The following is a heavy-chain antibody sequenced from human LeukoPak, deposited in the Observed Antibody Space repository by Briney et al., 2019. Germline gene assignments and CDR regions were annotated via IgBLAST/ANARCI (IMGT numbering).Heavy chain of an antibody. CDR3: ARLSNYPYYMDV. Sequence: SETPSLTCTVSGGSISSSSYYWGWIRQPPGKGLEWIGSIYYSGSTYYNPSLKSRVTISVDTSKNQSSLKLSSVTAADTAVYYCARLSNYPYYMDVWGKGTTVTISS. D-gene: IGHD5/OR15-5a*01. CDR2: IYYSGST. J-gene: IGHJ6*03. V-gene: IGHV4-39*01. CDR1: GGSISSSSYY.